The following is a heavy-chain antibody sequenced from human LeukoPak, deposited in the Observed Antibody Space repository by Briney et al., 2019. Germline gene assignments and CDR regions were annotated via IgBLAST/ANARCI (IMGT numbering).Heavy chain of an antibody. CDR3: ARSSRLTMIVVAEY. CDR2: IYYSGST. CDR1: GGSISSGSYY. Sequence: PSQTLSLTCTVSGGSISSGSYYWSWIRQPPGKGLEWIGSIYYSGSTYYNPSLKSRVTISVDTSKNQFSLKLSSVTAADTAVYYCARSSRLTMIVVAEYWGQGTLVTVSS. J-gene: IGHJ4*02. D-gene: IGHD3-22*01. V-gene: IGHV4-39*07.